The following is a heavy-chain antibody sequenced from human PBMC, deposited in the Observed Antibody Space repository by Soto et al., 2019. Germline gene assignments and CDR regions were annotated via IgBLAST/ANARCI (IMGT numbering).Heavy chain of an antibody. CDR2: INAGNGNA. CDR1: GYTFTNYA. V-gene: IGHV1-3*01. CDR3: ASHRYFGAGMGFDP. J-gene: IGHJ5*02. D-gene: IGHD3-9*01. Sequence: QVQLVQSGAEVKKPGASVKVSCKASGYTFTNYAMHWVRQAPGQRLEWMGWINAGNGNAKYSQKFQGRVTITRDTSASTDYMGLSSLRFEDTAVYSCASHRYFGAGMGFDPWGQGTLVTVSS.